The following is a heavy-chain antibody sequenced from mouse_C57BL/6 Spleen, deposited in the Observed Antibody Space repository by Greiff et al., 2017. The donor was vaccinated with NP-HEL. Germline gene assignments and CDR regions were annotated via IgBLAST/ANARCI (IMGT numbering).Heavy chain of an antibody. J-gene: IGHJ4*01. CDR1: GYTLTSYW. Sequence: QVQLQQPGAELVRPGSSVKLSCKASGYTLTSYWMDWVKQRPGQGLEWIGNIYPSDSETHYNQKFKDKATLTVDKSSSTAYMQLSSLTSEDSAVYYCARGGTVVATDAMDYWGQGTSVTVSS. CDR2: IYPSDSET. D-gene: IGHD1-1*01. CDR3: ARGGTVVATDAMDY. V-gene: IGHV1-61*01.